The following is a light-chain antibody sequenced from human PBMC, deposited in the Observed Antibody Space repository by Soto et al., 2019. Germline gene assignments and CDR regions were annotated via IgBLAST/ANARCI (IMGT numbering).Light chain of an antibody. CDR2: DAS. J-gene: IGKJ4*01. V-gene: IGKV3-11*01. CDR3: QHRDSWPLT. CDR1: QSLSTY. Sequence: EIVLTQSPATLSLSPGERATLSCGASQSLSTYLAWYQQKPGQAPRLLIYDASNRATGIPARFSGSGSGTDFTLTISSLEPEDFAVYYCQHRDSWPLTFGGGTKVEIK.